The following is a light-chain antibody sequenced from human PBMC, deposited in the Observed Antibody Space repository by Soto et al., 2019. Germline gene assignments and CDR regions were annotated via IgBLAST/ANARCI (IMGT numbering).Light chain of an antibody. CDR3: QQAYSTPWT. J-gene: IGKJ1*01. CDR1: ESIRNW. Sequence: DIPMTQSPSTLSASVGDRVTITCRASESIRNWLAWYQQKPGKAPKLLISDVSNLERGVPSRFSGSGSGAEFTLTISSLQPDDFATYYCQQAYSTPWTFGQGTKVEIK. V-gene: IGKV1-5*01. CDR2: DVS.